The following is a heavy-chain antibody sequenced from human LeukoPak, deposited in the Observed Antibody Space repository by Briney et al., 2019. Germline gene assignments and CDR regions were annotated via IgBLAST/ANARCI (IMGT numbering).Heavy chain of an antibody. CDR2: ISYDGSNK. J-gene: IGHJ5*02. V-gene: IGHV3-30*05. D-gene: IGHD3-22*01. CDR1: GFTFSSYG. Sequence: GRSLRLSCAASGFTFSSYGMHWVRQAPGKGLEWVAVISYDGSNKYYADSVKGRFTISRDNSKNTLYLQMNSLRAEDTAVYYCARDGSSGYSINWFDPWGQGTLVTVSS. CDR3: ARDGSSGYSINWFDP.